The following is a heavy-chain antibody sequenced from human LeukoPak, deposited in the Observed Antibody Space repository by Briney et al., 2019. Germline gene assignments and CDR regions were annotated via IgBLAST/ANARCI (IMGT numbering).Heavy chain of an antibody. CDR2: IYHSGTT. D-gene: IGHD2-2*01. J-gene: IGHJ5*02. CDR1: GYSITSGYY. CDR3: ARGQLTYSSSTSCYGSTGFDP. Sequence: SETLSLTCGVSGYSITSGYYWGWIRQPPGKGLEWIGSIYHSGTTYYNPSLKSRVSISVDTSKIQFSLRLSSVTAADTAMYYCARGQLTYSSSTSCYGSTGFDPWGQGTLVTVSS. V-gene: IGHV4-38-2*01.